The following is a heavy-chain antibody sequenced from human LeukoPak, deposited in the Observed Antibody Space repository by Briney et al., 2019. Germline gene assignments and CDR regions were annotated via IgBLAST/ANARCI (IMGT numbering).Heavy chain of an antibody. D-gene: IGHD6-19*01. J-gene: IGHJ4*02. CDR2: IYYSGST. Sequence: SETLSLTCTVSGGSISSYYWSWIRQPPGKGLEWIGYIYYSGSTNYNPSLKSRVTISVDTSKNQFSLKLSSVTAADTAVYYCARERIAVAGTFDYWGQGTLVTVSS. V-gene: IGHV4-59*01. CDR3: ARERIAVAGTFDY. CDR1: GGSISSYY.